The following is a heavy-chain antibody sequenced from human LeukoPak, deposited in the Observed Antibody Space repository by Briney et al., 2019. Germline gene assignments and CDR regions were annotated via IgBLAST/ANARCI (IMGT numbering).Heavy chain of an antibody. J-gene: IGHJ4*02. V-gene: IGHV4-39*01. CDR3: ARRGLSGPFDY. D-gene: IGHD3-10*01. Sequence: NPSETLSLTCTVSGASISSSSYYWGWIRQPPGKGLEWIATIYYDGSTYYNPSLKRRVTISVDTSKNQFSLKLSSVTAADTAVYYCARRGLSGPFDYWGQGTLATVSS. CDR2: IYYDGST. CDR1: GASISSSSYY.